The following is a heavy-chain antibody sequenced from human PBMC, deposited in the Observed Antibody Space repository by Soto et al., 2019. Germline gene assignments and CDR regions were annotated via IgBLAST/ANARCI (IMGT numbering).Heavy chain of an antibody. Sequence: GGSLRLSCAASGFTFSSYAMSWVRQAPGKGLEWVSAISGSGGSTYYADSVKGRFTIPRDNSKNTLYLQMNSLRAEDTAVYYCAKESQQLGRGPPPLFDYWGQGTLVTVSS. D-gene: IGHD6-13*01. CDR3: AKESQQLGRGPPPLFDY. V-gene: IGHV3-23*01. J-gene: IGHJ4*02. CDR2: ISGSGGST. CDR1: GFTFSSYA.